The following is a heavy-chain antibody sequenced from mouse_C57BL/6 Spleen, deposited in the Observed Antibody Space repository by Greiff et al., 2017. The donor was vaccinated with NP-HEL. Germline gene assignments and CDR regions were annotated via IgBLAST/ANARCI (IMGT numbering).Heavy chain of an antibody. CDR1: GYTFTSYW. CDR3: ARQFPDYYGSSFDY. J-gene: IGHJ2*01. V-gene: IGHV1-50*01. CDR2: IDPSDSYT. D-gene: IGHD1-1*01. Sequence: QVQLQQPGAELVKPGASVKLSCKASGYTFTSYWMQWVKQRPGQGLEWIGEIDPSDSYTNYNQKFKGKATLTVDTSSSTAYMQLSSLTSEDSAVYYCARQFPDYYGSSFDYWGQGTTLTVSS.